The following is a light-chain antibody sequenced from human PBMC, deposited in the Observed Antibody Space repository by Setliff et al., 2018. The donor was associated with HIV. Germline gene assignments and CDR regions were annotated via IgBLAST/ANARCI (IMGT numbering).Light chain of an antibody. J-gene: IGLJ2*01. V-gene: IGLV2-14*01. CDR3: CSYAITCAVL. CDR1: SSDVGAFNH. CDR2: EVT. Sequence: QSALTQPASVSGSPGQSITISCTGTSSDVGAFNHVSWYQQNPGNAPKLLIYEVTIRPSGISNRFSGFKSGNTASLTISGLQVEDEADYYCCSYAITCAVLFGGGTKVTVL.